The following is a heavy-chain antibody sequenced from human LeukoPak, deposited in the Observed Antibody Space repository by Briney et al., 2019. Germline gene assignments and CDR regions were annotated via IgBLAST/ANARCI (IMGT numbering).Heavy chain of an antibody. Sequence: GGSLRLSCTVSGFTVSINSMSWVRQAPGKGLEWVSFIYSGGNTHYSDSVKGRFTISRDNSKNSLYLQMNSLRAEDTAVYYCAELGITMIGGVWGKGTTVTISS. V-gene: IGHV3-66*01. CDR3: AELGITMIGGV. J-gene: IGHJ6*04. CDR1: GFTVSINS. CDR2: IYSGGNT. D-gene: IGHD3-10*02.